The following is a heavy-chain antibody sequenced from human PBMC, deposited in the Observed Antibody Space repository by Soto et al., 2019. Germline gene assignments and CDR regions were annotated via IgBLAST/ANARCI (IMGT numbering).Heavy chain of an antibody. Sequence: QITLRESGPTLVKPTQTLTLTCTFSGFSLTTSGVGVGWIRQPPGKALEWLVLIYWDDDRHYSPSLKRRLIITKHTSKTQVVLTMTNMDPVDTAKYYCAHQASGGAYFDYWGQGTLVTVSS. CDR3: AHQASGGAYFDY. CDR1: GFSLTTSGVG. J-gene: IGHJ4*02. V-gene: IGHV2-5*02. CDR2: IYWDDDR. D-gene: IGHD3-10*01.